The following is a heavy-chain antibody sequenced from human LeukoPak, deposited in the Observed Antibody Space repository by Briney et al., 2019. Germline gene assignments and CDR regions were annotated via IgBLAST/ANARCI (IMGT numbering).Heavy chain of an antibody. CDR3: ARHSAGYCSGGSCYSNGYYYYGMDV. Sequence: PAETLSLTCTVSGGSISSYYWSWIRQPPGKGLEWIGYIYYIGSTNYNPSLKSRVTISVDTSKNPFSLKRSSVTAADTAVYYCARHSAGYCSGGSCYSNGYYYYGMDVWGQGTTVTVSS. V-gene: IGHV4-59*08. J-gene: IGHJ6*02. CDR1: GGSISSYY. D-gene: IGHD2-15*01. CDR2: IYYIGST.